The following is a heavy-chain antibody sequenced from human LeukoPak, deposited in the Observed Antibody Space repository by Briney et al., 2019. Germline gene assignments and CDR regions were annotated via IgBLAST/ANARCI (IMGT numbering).Heavy chain of an antibody. CDR3: ARGVISSRRFDY. CDR1: GGSISSYY. V-gene: IGHV4-59*01. J-gene: IGHJ4*02. CDR2: IYYSGST. D-gene: IGHD6-6*01. Sequence: SETLSLTCTVSGGSISSYYWSWIRQPPGKGLEWIGYIYYSGSTNYNPSLKSRVTISVDTSKNQFSLKLSSVTAADTAVYYCARGVISSRRFDYWGQGTLVTVSS.